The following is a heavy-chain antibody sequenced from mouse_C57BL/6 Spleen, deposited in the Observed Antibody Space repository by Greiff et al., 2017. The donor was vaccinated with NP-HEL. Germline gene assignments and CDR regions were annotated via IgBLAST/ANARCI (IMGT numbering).Heavy chain of an antibody. V-gene: IGHV1-22*01. D-gene: IGHD1-1*01. CDR1: GYTFTDYN. CDR3: AYYYGSSYRGY. Sequence: VQLQQSGPELVKPGASVKMSCKASGYTFTDYNMHWVKQSHGKSLEWIGYINPNNGGTSYNQKFKGKATFTVNKYSSPAYMQLRILASEDSAVYYCAYYYGSSYRGYWGQGTTLTVAS. CDR2: INPNNGGT. J-gene: IGHJ2*01.